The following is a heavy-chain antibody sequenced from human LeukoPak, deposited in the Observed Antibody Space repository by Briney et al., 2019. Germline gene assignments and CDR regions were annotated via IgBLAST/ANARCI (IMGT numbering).Heavy chain of an antibody. J-gene: IGHJ4*02. D-gene: IGHD3-22*01. V-gene: IGHV3-23*01. Sequence: GGSLRLSCEASGFSFTHNAMSWVRQAPGKGLEWVSAISGSGGSTYYADSVKGRFTISRDNSKNTLYLQMNSLRAEDTAVYYCAKDGNYYDSSSFDYWGQGTLVTVSS. CDR1: GFSFTHNA. CDR3: AKDGNYYDSSSFDY. CDR2: ISGSGGST.